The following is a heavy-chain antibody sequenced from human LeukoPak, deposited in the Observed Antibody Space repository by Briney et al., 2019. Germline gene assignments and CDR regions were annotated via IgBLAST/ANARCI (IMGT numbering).Heavy chain of an antibody. Sequence: GGSLRLSCAASGFTFSSSAMSWVRQAPGKGLEWFSAISNNGGYTYYADSVQGRFTISRDNSKSTLCLQMNSLRAEDTAVYYCAKQLGYCSDGSCYFPYWGQGTLSPSPQ. CDR3: AKQLGYCSDGSCYFPY. CDR1: GFTFSSSA. CDR2: ISNNGGYT. V-gene: IGHV3-23*01. D-gene: IGHD2-15*01. J-gene: IGHJ4*02.